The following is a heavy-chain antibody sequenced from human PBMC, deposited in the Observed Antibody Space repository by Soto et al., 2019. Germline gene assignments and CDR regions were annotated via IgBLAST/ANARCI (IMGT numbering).Heavy chain of an antibody. CDR1: GYTFTSYG. J-gene: IGHJ3*02. CDR3: ARDWIAVAGTEWAFDI. D-gene: IGHD6-19*01. Sequence: QVQLVQSGAEVKKPGASVKVSCKASGYTFTSYGISWVRQAPGQGLEWMGWISAYNGNTNNAQKVQVRVNITTATSTSTAYMELRSQRADDTAVYYCARDWIAVAGTEWAFDIGGQGPMVTVSS. V-gene: IGHV1-18*01. CDR2: ISAYNGNT.